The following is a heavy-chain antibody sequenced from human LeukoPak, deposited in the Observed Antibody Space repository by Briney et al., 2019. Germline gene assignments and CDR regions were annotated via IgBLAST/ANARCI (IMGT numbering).Heavy chain of an antibody. V-gene: IGHV1-69*13. D-gene: IGHD3-22*01. Sequence: SVKVSCKASGGTFSTCAISWVRQAPGQGLEWMGGIIPIFGIPNYAQRFQGRVTITADESTSTAYMALSSLRSEDTALYFCARGPETASYYDTSGYPYYFDFWGQGTLVTVSS. CDR3: ARGPETASYYDTSGYPYYFDF. CDR2: IIPIFGIP. J-gene: IGHJ4*02. CDR1: GGTFSTCA.